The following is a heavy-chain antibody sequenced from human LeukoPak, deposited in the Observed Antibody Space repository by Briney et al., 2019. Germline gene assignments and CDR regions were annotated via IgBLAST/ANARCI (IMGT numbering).Heavy chain of an antibody. CDR2: INPNSGGT. V-gene: IGHV1-2*04. Sequence: GASVKVSCKASGYTFTGFYIHWVRQAPGQGLEWMGWINPNSGGTNYAQKFQGWVTMTRDTSISTAYMELSRLRSDDTAVYYCARRLLGFDYFQHWGQGTLVTVSS. J-gene: IGHJ1*01. D-gene: IGHD2-21*02. CDR3: ARRLLGFDYFQH. CDR1: GYTFTGFY.